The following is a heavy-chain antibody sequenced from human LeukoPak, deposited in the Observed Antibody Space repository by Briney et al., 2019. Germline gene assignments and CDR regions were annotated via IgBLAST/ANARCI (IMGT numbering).Heavy chain of an antibody. CDR3: ARGGDYGDRPHDY. D-gene: IGHD4-17*01. CDR1: GGSLSSSSYY. CDR2: IYYSGST. J-gene: IGHJ4*02. Sequence: SETLSLTCTVSGGSLSSSSYYWGWIRQPPGKGLEWIGYIYYSGSTNYNPSLKSRVTISVDTSKNQFSLKLSSVTAADTAVYYCARGGDYGDRPHDYWGQGTLVTVSS. V-gene: IGHV4-61*05.